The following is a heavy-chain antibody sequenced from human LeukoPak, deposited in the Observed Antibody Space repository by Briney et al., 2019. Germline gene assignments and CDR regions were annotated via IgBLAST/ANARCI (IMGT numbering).Heavy chain of an antibody. Sequence: SGESLKITCKGSGYTFTNYWIGWVRQMPGKGLEWMGMIYPGDSNSRYSPSFQGQVTFSADKSINTAHLHWSSLKASDTAMYFCASQRLGGAFDIWGQGTMVTVSS. D-gene: IGHD3-16*01. J-gene: IGHJ3*02. CDR1: GYTFTNYW. CDR2: IYPGDSNS. CDR3: ASQRLGGAFDI. V-gene: IGHV5-51*01.